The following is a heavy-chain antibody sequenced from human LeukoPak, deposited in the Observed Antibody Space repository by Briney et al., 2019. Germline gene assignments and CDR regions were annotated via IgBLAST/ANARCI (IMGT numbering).Heavy chain of an antibody. CDR2: ISFGSTYI. CDR1: GFNFNIYS. Sequence: KAGGSLRLSCAASGFNFNIYSMNWVRQAPGRGLEWVSSISFGSTYISYADSVKGRFTISRDDAKKSLYLQMNGLRAEDTAFYYCASGIFYASVQTWSPVWGQGTLVTVSS. CDR3: ASGIFYASVQTWSPV. D-gene: IGHD3-16*01. V-gene: IGHV3-21*01. J-gene: IGHJ4*02.